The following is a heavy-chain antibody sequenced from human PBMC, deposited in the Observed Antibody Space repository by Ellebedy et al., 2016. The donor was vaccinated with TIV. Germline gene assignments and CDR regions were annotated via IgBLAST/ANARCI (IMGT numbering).Heavy chain of an antibody. D-gene: IGHD5-24*01. CDR2: IYYSGST. CDR1: GGPISSSSYY. Sequence: MPSETLSLTCAVSGGPISSSSYYRGWIRQPPGKGLEWIGNIYYSGSTYYNPSLKSRVTITVDTSKNQFPLKLSSLIAADTAVYYCASLEMATILDAFDIWGQGTKVTVSS. V-gene: IGHV4-39*01. CDR3: ASLEMATILDAFDI. J-gene: IGHJ3*02.